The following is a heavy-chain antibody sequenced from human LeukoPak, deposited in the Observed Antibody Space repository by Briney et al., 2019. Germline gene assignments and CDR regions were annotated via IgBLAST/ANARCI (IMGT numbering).Heavy chain of an antibody. CDR2: IYSGGST. Sequence: GGSLRLSCAASGFTVSSNYMSWVRQAPGKGLEWVSVIYSGGSTYYADSVKGRFTISRDNSKNTLYFQMNSLRAEDTAVYYCARVDSSGPYDYWGQGTLVTVSS. J-gene: IGHJ4*02. D-gene: IGHD3-22*01. CDR3: ARVDSSGPYDY. V-gene: IGHV3-66*01. CDR1: GFTVSSNY.